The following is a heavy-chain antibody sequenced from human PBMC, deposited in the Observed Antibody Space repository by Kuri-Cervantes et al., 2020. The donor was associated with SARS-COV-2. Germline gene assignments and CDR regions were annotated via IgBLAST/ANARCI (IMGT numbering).Heavy chain of an antibody. CDR3: AREDIVVVPAYYDDAFDI. V-gene: IGHV1-46*01. Sequence: ASVKVSCKASGYTFTSYYMHWVRQAPGQGLEWMGIINPSGGSTSYAQKFQGRVTMTRDTSPSTVYMELSSLRSEDTAVYYCAREDIVVVPAYYDDAFDIWGQGTMVTVS. CDR1: GYTFTSYY. D-gene: IGHD2-2*01. CDR2: INPSGGST. J-gene: IGHJ3*02.